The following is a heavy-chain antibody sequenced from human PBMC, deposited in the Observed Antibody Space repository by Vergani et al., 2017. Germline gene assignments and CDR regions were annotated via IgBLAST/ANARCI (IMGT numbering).Heavy chain of an antibody. CDR2: INWNGGST. CDR1: GFIFSTYA. D-gene: IGHD3-3*01. V-gene: IGHV3-20*04. J-gene: IGHJ4*02. Sequence: EVQLLESGGDLVQPGGSLRLSCTASGFIFSTYAMSWVRQAPGKGLEWVSGINWNGGSTGYADSVKGRFTISRDNAKNSLYLQMNSLRAEDTALYYCARERNAYYDFWSGYYTQYYFDYWGQGTLVTVSS. CDR3: ARERNAYYDFWSGYYTQYYFDY.